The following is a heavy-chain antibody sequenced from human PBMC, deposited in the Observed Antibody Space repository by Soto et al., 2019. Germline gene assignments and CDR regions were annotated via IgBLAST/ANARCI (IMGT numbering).Heavy chain of an antibody. D-gene: IGHD6-13*01. V-gene: IGHV4-30-4*01. Sequence: TLSLTCTVSGGSISSGDYYWSWIRQPPGKGLEWIGYIYYSGSTYYNPSLKSRVTISVDTSKNQFSLKLSSVTAADTAVYYCARAEIAAAGIIDYWGQGTLVTVSS. CDR2: IYYSGST. CDR3: ARAEIAAAGIIDY. J-gene: IGHJ4*02. CDR1: GGSISSGDYY.